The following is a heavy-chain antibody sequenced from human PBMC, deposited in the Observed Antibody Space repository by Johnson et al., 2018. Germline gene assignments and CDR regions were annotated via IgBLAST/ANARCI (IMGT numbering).Heavy chain of an antibody. J-gene: IGHJ3*02. CDR1: GFTFSSYG. V-gene: IGHV3-33*01. CDR2: IWYDGSNK. D-gene: IGHD3-10*01. Sequence: QVQLVQSGGGVVQPGRSLRLSCAASGFTFSSYGMHWVRQAPGKGLEWVAVIWYDGSNKYYADSVKGRFTISRDNSKNTLYLQMNSLRAEATAVYYCACHLGFGSDAFDIWGQGTMVTVSS. CDR3: ACHLGFGSDAFDI.